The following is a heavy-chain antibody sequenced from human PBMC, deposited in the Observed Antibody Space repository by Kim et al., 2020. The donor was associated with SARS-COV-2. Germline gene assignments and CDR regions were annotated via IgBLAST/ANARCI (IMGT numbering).Heavy chain of an antibody. D-gene: IGHD3-10*01. CDR3: ASGATFGELLPHDY. J-gene: IGHJ4*02. Sequence: GGSLRLSCAASGFTFSSYGMHWVRQAPGKGLEWVAVISYDGSNKYYADSVKGRFTISRDNSKNTLYLQMNSLRAEDTAVYYCASGATFGELLPHDYWGQGTLVTVSS. V-gene: IGHV3-30*03. CDR1: GFTFSSYG. CDR2: ISYDGSNK.